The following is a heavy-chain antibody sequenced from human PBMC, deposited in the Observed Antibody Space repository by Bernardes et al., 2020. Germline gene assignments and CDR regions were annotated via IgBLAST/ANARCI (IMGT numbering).Heavy chain of an antibody. Sequence: SETLSLTCTVSGGSISSYYWSWIRQPPGKGLEWIGYIYYSGSTNYNPSLKSRVTISVDTSKNQFSLKLSSVTAADTAVYYCARAEVSTGGYDYWGQGTLVTVSS. CDR3: ARAEVSTGGYDY. D-gene: IGHD1-26*01. CDR2: IYYSGST. V-gene: IGHV4-59*01. CDR1: GGSISSYY. J-gene: IGHJ4*02.